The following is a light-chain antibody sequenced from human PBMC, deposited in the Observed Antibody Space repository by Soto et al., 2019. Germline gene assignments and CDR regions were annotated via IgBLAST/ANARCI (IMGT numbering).Light chain of an antibody. V-gene: IGLV1-51*01. CDR2: DNN. J-gene: IGLJ2*01. CDR1: SSNIGNNY. Sequence: QSVLTQSPSVSAAPGQKVTISCSGSSSNIGNNYVSWYQQLPGTAPKLLIYDNNKRPSGIPDRFSGSKSGNAASLTISGLQAEDEADYHCCSYAGESTVTFGGGTKLTVL. CDR3: CSYAGESTVT.